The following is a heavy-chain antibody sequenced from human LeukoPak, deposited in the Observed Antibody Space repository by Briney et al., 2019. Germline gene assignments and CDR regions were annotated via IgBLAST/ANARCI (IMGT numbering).Heavy chain of an antibody. CDR3: ATLWGIAAAGTPGHFDY. CDR1: GYTFTGYY. V-gene: IGHV1-2*02. Sequence: GASVKVSCKASGYTFTGYYMHWVRQAPGQGLEWMGWINPNSGGTNYAQKFQGRVTMTRDTSISTAYMELSRLRSDDTAVYYCATLWGIAAAGTPGHFDYWGQGTLVTISS. J-gene: IGHJ4*02. CDR2: INPNSGGT. D-gene: IGHD6-13*01.